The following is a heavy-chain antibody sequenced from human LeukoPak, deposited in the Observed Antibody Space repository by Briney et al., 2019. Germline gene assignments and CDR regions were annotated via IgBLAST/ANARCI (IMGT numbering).Heavy chain of an antibody. CDR3: ARDRSYL. CDR1: GGSFSGYY. CDR2: INHSGST. V-gene: IGHV4-34*01. J-gene: IGHJ4*02. Sequence: PSETLSLTCAVYGGSFSGYYWSWIRQPPGKGLEWIGEINHSGSTNYNPSLKSRVTISVDTSKNQFSLKLSSVTAADTAVYYCARDRSYLWGQGTLVTVSS. D-gene: IGHD4-23*01.